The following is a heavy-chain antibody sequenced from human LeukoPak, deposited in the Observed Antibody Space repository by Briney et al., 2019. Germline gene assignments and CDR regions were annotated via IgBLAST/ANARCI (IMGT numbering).Heavy chain of an antibody. CDR1: GFTFTSCG. CDR2: ISGSGGSR. Sequence: PGGSLRLSCAASGFTFTSCGMSWVRQAPGKGLEWVSTISGSGGSRHYADFVKGRFTISRDNFKNTVSLQMNSLRAEDTAVYYCAKDLPDYGDYEVGYWGQGTLVTVSS. CDR3: AKDLPDYGDYEVGY. J-gene: IGHJ4*02. D-gene: IGHD4-17*01. V-gene: IGHV3-23*01.